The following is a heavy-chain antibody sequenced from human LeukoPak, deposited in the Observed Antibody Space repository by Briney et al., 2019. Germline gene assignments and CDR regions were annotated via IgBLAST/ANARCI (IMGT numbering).Heavy chain of an antibody. D-gene: IGHD3-9*01. V-gene: IGHV3-48*01. CDR1: GFTFSTYS. Sequence: PGGSLRLSCAASGFTFSTYSMNWVRQAPGKGLEWVSYIGANSAIFHADSVKGRFTISRDNAKNTLYLQMNSLRPEDTAVYYCAKGGDILTGYYLYWYFDLCGRGTLVTVSS. CDR2: IGANSAI. CDR3: AKGGDILTGYYLYWYFDL. J-gene: IGHJ2*01.